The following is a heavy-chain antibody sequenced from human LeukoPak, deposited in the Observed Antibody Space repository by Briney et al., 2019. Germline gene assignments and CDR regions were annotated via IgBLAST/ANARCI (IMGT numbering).Heavy chain of an antibody. D-gene: IGHD4-11*01. CDR3: ARVDAIDYSDYEANWFDP. CDR2: ISGSGGST. V-gene: IGHV3-23*01. CDR1: GFTFSSYW. Sequence: GGSLRLSCAASGFTFSSYWMSWVRQAPGKGLEWVSAISGSGGSTYYADSVKGRFTISRDNSKNTLYLQMNSLRAEDTAVYYCARVDAIDYSDYEANWFDPWGQGTLVTVSS. J-gene: IGHJ5*02.